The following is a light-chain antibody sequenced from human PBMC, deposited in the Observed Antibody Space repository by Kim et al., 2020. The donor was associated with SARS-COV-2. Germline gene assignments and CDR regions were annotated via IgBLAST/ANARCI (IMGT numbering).Light chain of an antibody. CDR3: AAWNDSLYAV. V-gene: IGLV1-44*01. CDR2: STN. J-gene: IGLJ3*02. Sequence: PAQRVTKSCSGGSPNIGRNTENWYQKHTGTAPKLLIYSTNQRPSGVPDRFSGTKSGTSASLAISGLQSEDEADYYCAAWNDSLYAVFGGGTQLTVL. CDR1: SPNIGRNT.